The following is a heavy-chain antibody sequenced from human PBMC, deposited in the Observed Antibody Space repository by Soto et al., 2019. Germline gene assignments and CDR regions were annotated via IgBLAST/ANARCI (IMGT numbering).Heavy chain of an antibody. CDR1: GYTFTGYY. D-gene: IGHD6-13*01. J-gene: IGHJ6*02. V-gene: IGHV1-2*04. Sequence: ASVKVSCKASGYTFTGYYMHWVRQAPGQGLEWMGWINPNSGGTNYAQKFQGWVTMTSDTSISTAYMELSRLRSDDTAVYYCARYLQQQLVLDTLYYYGMDVRGQVTTVTV. CDR3: ARYLQQQLVLDTLYYYGMDV. CDR2: INPNSGGT.